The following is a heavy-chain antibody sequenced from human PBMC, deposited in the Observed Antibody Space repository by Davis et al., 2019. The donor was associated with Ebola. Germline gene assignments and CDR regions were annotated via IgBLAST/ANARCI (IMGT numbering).Heavy chain of an antibody. D-gene: IGHD6-25*01. J-gene: IGHJ4*02. CDR3: ARGGRNYFLY. CDR2: IYYSGST. CDR1: GGSISSYY. V-gene: IGHV4-59*01. Sequence: SETLSLTCTVSGGSISSYYWSWIRQPPGKGLEWTGYIYYSGSTNYNPSLKSRVTISVDTSTNQFSLKLSSVTAADTAVYYCARGGRNYFLYWGQGTLVTVSS.